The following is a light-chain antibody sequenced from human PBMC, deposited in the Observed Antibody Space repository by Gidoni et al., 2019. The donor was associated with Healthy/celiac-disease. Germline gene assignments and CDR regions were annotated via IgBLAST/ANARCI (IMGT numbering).Light chain of an antibody. CDR1: SSNIGSNF. Sequence: QSVLTQPPSASGTPGQRVTISCSGSSSNIGSNFVYWYQQFPGTAPKLLIYRNNQRPSGVPDRFSGSKSGTSASLAISGLRSEDEADYYCAAWDDSLWVFGGRTKLTVL. J-gene: IGLJ3*02. CDR2: RNN. CDR3: AAWDDSLWV. V-gene: IGLV1-47*01.